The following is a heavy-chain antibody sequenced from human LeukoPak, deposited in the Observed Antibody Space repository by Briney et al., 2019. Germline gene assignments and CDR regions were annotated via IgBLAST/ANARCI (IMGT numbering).Heavy chain of an antibody. Sequence: ASVKVSCKASGYAFTGYYMHWVRQAPGQGLEWMGWINPNSGGTNYAQKFQGRVTMTRDTSISTAYMELSRLRSDDTAVDYCARDRRYCSGGSCYSSFDYWGQGTLVTVSS. CDR1: GYAFTGYY. D-gene: IGHD2-15*01. J-gene: IGHJ4*02. V-gene: IGHV1-2*02. CDR2: INPNSGGT. CDR3: ARDRRYCSGGSCYSSFDY.